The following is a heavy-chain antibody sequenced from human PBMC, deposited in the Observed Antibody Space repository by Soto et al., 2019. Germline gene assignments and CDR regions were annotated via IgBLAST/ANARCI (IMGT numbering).Heavy chain of an antibody. J-gene: IGHJ3*01. Sequence: RSLTCDVYGGSFSGYFWNWIRQSPGKGLEWIGKVNHNGRNNYNPSLKSRVTISLDMSKKQISLKLTSVTAADTAVYYCARGGSSDWQVAFDLWGQGTMVTVSS. CDR1: GGSFSGYF. D-gene: IGHD6-19*01. CDR2: VNHNGRN. CDR3: ARGGSSDWQVAFDL. V-gene: IGHV4-34*01.